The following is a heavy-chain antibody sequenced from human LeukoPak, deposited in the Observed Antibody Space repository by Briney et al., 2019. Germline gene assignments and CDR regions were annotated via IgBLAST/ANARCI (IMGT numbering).Heavy chain of an antibody. D-gene: IGHD2-2*01. CDR1: GFTFRSYA. V-gene: IGHV3-30-3*01. Sequence: GRSLRLSCAASGFTFRSYAMHCVRHAPGKGLERVAVISYDGSNKYYADSVKGRFTISRDNSKNTLYLQMNSLRAEDTAVYYCARDFAVVPAADGAIYYYYGMDVWGQGTTVTVSS. CDR2: ISYDGSNK. CDR3: ARDFAVVPAADGAIYYYYGMDV. J-gene: IGHJ6*02.